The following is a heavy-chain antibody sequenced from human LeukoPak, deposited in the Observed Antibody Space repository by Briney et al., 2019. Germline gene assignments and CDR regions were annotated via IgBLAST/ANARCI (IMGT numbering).Heavy chain of an antibody. V-gene: IGHV4-34*01. CDR2: INYSGST. CDR1: GGSFSGYY. D-gene: IGHD1-26*01. CDR3: ARGGIVGATKDCDY. Sequence: SETLSLTCAVYGGSFSGYYWSWIRQPPGKGLEWIGEINYSGSTNYNPSLKSRVTISVDTSKNQFSLKLSSVTAADTAVYYCARGGIVGATKDCDYWGQGTLVTVSS. J-gene: IGHJ4*02.